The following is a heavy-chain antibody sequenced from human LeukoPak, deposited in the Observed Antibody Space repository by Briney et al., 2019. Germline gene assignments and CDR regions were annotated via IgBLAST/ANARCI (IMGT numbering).Heavy chain of an antibody. V-gene: IGHV4-59*11. Sequence: SETLSLTCTVSGGSLSGHYWSWLRQPPGKRLEWIGYVNYTGRTKYNPSLQSRVTISIDTSKRQFSLKLTPVTSEDTAVYSCTRLLDNDISGDPDTFEVGGEGTTVSVSS. J-gene: IGHJ3*01. CDR1: GGSLSGHY. D-gene: IGHD3-22*01. CDR2: VNYTGRT. CDR3: TRLLDNDISGDPDTFEV.